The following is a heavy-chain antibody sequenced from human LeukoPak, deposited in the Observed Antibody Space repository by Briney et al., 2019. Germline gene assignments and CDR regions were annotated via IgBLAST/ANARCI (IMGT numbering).Heavy chain of an antibody. D-gene: IGHD3-3*01. J-gene: IGHJ6*02. Sequence: SVKVSCKASGGTFSSYAISWVRQAPGQGLEWMGGIIPIFGTANYAQKFQGRVTITADESTSTAYMELSSLRSEDTAVYYCARVAYYDFWSGYYFAYYYGMDIWGQGTTVTVSS. CDR2: IIPIFGTA. V-gene: IGHV1-69*13. CDR3: ARVAYYDFWSGYYFAYYYGMDI. CDR1: GGTFSSYA.